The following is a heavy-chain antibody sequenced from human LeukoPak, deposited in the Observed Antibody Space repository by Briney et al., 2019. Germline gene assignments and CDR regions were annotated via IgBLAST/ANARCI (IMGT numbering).Heavy chain of an antibody. D-gene: IGHD1-26*01. CDR1: GGTFSSYA. J-gene: IGHJ6*03. V-gene: IGHV1-69*05. Sequence: GASVKVSCKASGGTFSSYAISWVRQAPGQGLEWMGGIIPIFGTANYAQKFQGRVTITTDESTSTAYMELSSLRSEDTAVYYCAREAETQRRGSYSSGYYMDVWGKGTTVTVSS. CDR3: AREAETQRRGSYSSGYYMDV. CDR2: IIPIFGTA.